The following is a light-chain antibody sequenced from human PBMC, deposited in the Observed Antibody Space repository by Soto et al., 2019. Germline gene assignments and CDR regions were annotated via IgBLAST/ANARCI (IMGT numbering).Light chain of an antibody. J-gene: IGKJ3*01. CDR1: QSVSSY. CDR2: DAS. V-gene: IGKV3-11*01. Sequence: EIVLTQSPATLSLSPGERATLSCRASQSVSSYLAWYQQKPGQAPRLLIYDASNRATGIPSRFSGSGSGTDFTLTISSLEPEDFAVYYCQQGSNCLFTFGPGTKVDIK. CDR3: QQGSNCLFT.